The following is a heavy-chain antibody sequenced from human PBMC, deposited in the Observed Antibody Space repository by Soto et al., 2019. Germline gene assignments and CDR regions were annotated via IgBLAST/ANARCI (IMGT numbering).Heavy chain of an antibody. CDR1: GDTVSSNSAA. D-gene: IGHD1-7*01. Sequence: SQTLSLTCALSGDTVSSNSAAWTWIRQSPSRGLEWLGRTYYRSKWYNDYAVSVKSRITINPDTSKNQFSLQLNSVTPEDTAVYYCARERTGTTWEDYYGMDVWGQGTTVTVSS. V-gene: IGHV6-1*01. CDR3: ARERTGTTWEDYYGMDV. CDR2: TYYRSKWYN. J-gene: IGHJ6*02.